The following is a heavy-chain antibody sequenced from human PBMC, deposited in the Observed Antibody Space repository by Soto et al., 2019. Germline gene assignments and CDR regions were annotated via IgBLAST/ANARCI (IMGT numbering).Heavy chain of an antibody. V-gene: IGHV4-30-4*01. CDR1: GGSVTSDEDY. Sequence: SETLSLTCTVSGGSVTSDEDYWTWIRQSPGKGLEWIGYISNSGSTGYNPSLKTRLSMSVDRSKNQFTLRLTSVTAADTAVYFCATESGSTYGYFDHWGQGTQVTVS. J-gene: IGHJ4*02. D-gene: IGHD5-18*01. CDR2: ISNSGST. CDR3: ATESGSTYGYFDH.